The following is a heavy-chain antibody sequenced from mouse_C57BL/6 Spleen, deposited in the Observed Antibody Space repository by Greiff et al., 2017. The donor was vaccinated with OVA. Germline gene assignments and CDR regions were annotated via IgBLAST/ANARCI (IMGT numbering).Heavy chain of an antibody. D-gene: IGHD1-1*01. CDR3: ARHEEVITTVVERYFDV. V-gene: IGHV1-62-2*01. J-gene: IGHJ1*03. CDR1: GYTFTEYT. Sequence: VHLVESGAELVKPGASVKLSCKASGYTFTEYTIHWVKQRSGQGLEWIGWFYPGSGSIKYNEKFKDKATLTADKSSSTVYMELSRLTSEDSAVYFCARHEEVITTVVERYFDVWGTGTTVTVSS. CDR2: FYPGSGSI.